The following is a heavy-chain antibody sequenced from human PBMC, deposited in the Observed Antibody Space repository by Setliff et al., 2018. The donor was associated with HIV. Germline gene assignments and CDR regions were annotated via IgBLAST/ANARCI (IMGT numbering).Heavy chain of an antibody. CDR2: IYYSGST. V-gene: IGHV4-59*11. Sequence: SETLSLTCTVSGGSISSLYWSWIRQPPGKKLEWIGNIYYSGSTNYSPSLKSRVTISVDTSRNQFSLKVRSVTAADTAVYFCARDRQNHFYYMDVWGKGTTVTVSS. CDR3: ARDRQNHFYYMDV. CDR1: GGSISSLY. J-gene: IGHJ6*03.